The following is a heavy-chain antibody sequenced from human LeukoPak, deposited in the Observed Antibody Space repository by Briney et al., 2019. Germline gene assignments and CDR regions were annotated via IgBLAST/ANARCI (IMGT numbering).Heavy chain of an antibody. J-gene: IGHJ4*02. CDR1: GFTFSSYG. CDR2: IWYDGSNK. V-gene: IGHV3-33*01. Sequence: GGSLRLSCAASGFTFSSYGMHGVRQAPGKGLEWVAVIWYDGSNKYYADSVKGRFTISRDNSKNTLYLQMNSLRAEDTAVYYCARDNYSYGYFDYWGQGTLVTVSS. CDR3: ARDNYSYGYFDY. D-gene: IGHD5-18*01.